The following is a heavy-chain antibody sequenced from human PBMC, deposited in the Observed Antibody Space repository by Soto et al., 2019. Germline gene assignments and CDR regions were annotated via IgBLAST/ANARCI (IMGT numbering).Heavy chain of an antibody. D-gene: IGHD3-3*01. CDR2: INAGNGNT. CDR3: ARSDGDSLEWHVLSPGYYFDY. Sequence: GASVKVSCKASGYTFTSYAMHWVRQAPGQRLEWMGWINAGNGNTKYSQKFQGRVTITRDTSASTAYMELSSLRSEDTAVYYCARSDGDSLEWHVLSPGYYFDYWGQGTLVTVSS. J-gene: IGHJ4*02. CDR1: GYTFTSYA. V-gene: IGHV1-3*01.